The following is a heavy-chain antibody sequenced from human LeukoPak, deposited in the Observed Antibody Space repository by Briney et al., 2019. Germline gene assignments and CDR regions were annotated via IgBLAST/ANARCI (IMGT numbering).Heavy chain of an antibody. J-gene: IGHJ4*02. CDR1: GYNFTTYW. CDR3: ASGYRFGLYYFDY. Sequence: GESLKISCKVSGYNFTTYWIGWVRQMPGKGLEWMGIIYPGDSDIRYSPSFQGQVTISADKSISTAYLQWSSLKASDTAMYYCASGYRFGLYYFDYWGQGTLVTVSS. D-gene: IGHD5-18*01. CDR2: IYPGDSDI. V-gene: IGHV5-51*01.